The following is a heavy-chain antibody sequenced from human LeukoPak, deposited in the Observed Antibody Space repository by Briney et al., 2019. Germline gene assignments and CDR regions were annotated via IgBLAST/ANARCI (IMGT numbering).Heavy chain of an antibody. CDR2: VDYRGTT. CDR1: GESFSSGTYY. Sequence: SQTLSLTCIVSGESFSSGTYYWNWIRQHPGKGLEWIGYVDYRGTTYHNPSLKSRGTILVDTSKNQLSLTLSSVTAADTAIYYCARGFYGSGSFPVTFDYWGQGTLVIVSS. D-gene: IGHD3-10*01. V-gene: IGHV4-31*03. CDR3: ARGFYGSGSFPVTFDY. J-gene: IGHJ4*02.